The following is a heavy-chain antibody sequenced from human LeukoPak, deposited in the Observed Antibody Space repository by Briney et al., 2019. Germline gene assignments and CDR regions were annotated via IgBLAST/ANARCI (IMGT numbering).Heavy chain of an antibody. CDR2: IYYSGST. CDR1: GGSISSGDYY. D-gene: IGHD3-16*01. Sequence: SETLSLTCTVSGGSISSGDYYWSWIRQPPGKGLEWTGYIYYSGSTYYNPSLKSRVTISVDTSKNQFSLKLSSVTAADTAVYYCAHDLIRGRWFDPWGQGTLVTVSS. V-gene: IGHV4-30-4*08. J-gene: IGHJ5*02. CDR3: AHDLIRGRWFDP.